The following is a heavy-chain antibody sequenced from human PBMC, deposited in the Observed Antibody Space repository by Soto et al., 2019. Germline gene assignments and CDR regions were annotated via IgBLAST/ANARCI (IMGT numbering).Heavy chain of an antibody. CDR1: GGSVSSGSYY. CDR2: IYYSGST. D-gene: IGHD3-22*01. J-gene: IGHJ6*02. V-gene: IGHV4-61*01. CDR3: ARDSGGYYDSSGYYYGYYYGMDV. Sequence: WETLSLTCTVSGGSVSSGSYYWSWIRQPPGKGLEWIGYIYYSGSTNYNPSLKSRVTISVDTSKNQFSLKLSSVTAADTAVYYCARDSGGYYDSSGYYYGYYYGMDVWGQGTTVTVSS.